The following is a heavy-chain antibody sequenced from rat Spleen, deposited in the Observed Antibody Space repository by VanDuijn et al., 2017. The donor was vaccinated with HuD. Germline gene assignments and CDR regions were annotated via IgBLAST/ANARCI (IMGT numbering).Heavy chain of an antibody. J-gene: IGHJ2*01. CDR1: GFTFSDHG. CDR2: ITNSGYT. V-gene: IGHV5-20*01. CDR3: TTDTFYDGTYYPGGFDY. D-gene: IGHD1-12*02. Sequence: EVQLVESGGGLVQPGESLKLSCAASGFTFSDHGMAWVRQAPKKGLEWVASITNSGYTYYRDSVKGRFTISRDNAKSTLYLQLDSLRSEDTATYYCTTDTFYDGTYYPGGFDYWGQGVMVTVSS.